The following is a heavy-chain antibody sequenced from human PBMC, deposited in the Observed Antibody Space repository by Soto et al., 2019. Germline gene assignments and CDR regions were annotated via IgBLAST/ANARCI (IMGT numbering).Heavy chain of an antibody. CDR1: GGSISSSSYY. CDR2: IYYSGST. J-gene: IGHJ4*02. CDR3: ARHPSGSYDFDY. V-gene: IGHV4-39*01. Sequence: QLQLQESGPGLVKPSETLSLTCTVSGGSISSSSYYWGWIRQPPGKGLEWIGSIYYSGSTYYNPSLKSRVTISVDTSKNQFSLKLSSVTAADTAVHYCARHPSGSYDFDYWGQGTLVTVSS. D-gene: IGHD1-26*01.